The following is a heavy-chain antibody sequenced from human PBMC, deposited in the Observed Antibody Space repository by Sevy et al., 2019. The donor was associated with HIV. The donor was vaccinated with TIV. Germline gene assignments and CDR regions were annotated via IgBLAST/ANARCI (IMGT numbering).Heavy chain of an antibody. Sequence: SETLSLTCTVSGGSVSSGNYYWTWIRQPPGKGLEWIGYISYIGSTNYNPSLKSRVTISIDTSKNQLSLRRSSVTATDLAVYYCVRDRIDAAERYFDYWGQGTLVTVSS. CDR2: ISYIGST. CDR3: VRDRIDAAERYFDY. J-gene: IGHJ4*02. CDR1: GGSVSSGNYY. V-gene: IGHV4-61*01. D-gene: IGHD6-13*01.